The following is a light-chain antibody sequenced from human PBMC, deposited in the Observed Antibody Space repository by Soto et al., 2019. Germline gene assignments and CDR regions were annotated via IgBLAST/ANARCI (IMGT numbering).Light chain of an antibody. CDR1: HDISNY. CDR3: QQSDSTPYT. CDR2: DAS. V-gene: IGKV1-33*01. Sequence: DIQMTQSPSSLSASVGDRVTITCQASHDISNYLNWYQQKPGQAPKLLIYDASNLETGVPSRFSGSGSGTDFTFTISSLQPEDFATYYCQQSDSTPYTFGQGTKVEI. J-gene: IGKJ2*01.